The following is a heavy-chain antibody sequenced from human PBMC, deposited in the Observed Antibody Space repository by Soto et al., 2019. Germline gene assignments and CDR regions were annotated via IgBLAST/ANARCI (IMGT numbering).Heavy chain of an antibody. Sequence: QVQLVQSGAAVKKPGSSVKVSCKASGGTFSSYAISWVREAPGQGLEWMGGSIPSFGTANYAQKFQGRVTITGDESTSTAYMEVSSLRSEDTAVYYCARGDITKVRGVPAGFDPWGQGTLVTVSS. CDR2: SIPSFGTA. CDR3: ARGDITKVRGVPAGFDP. J-gene: IGHJ5*02. D-gene: IGHD3-10*01. V-gene: IGHV1-69*01. CDR1: GGTFSSYA.